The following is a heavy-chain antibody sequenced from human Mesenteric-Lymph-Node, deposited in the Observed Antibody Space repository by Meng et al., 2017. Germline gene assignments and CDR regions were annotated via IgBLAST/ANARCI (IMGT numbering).Heavy chain of an antibody. V-gene: IGHV4-39*01. D-gene: IGHD3-10*01. CDR1: GGSISSSNYY. CDR3: ARRRGGSGRDC. J-gene: IGHJ4*02. CDR2: IYHSGST. Sequence: GPGLVKPSVTLSPTATVSGGSISSSNYYWEWIRQPPGKGLEWIGAIYHSGSTSYNPSLQSRVTMFVDTSKNQFSLMLTSVTATDTAVYYCARRRGGSGRDCWGQGTLVTVSS.